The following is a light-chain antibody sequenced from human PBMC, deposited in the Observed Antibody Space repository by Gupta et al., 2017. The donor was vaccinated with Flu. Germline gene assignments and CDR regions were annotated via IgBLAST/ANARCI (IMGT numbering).Light chain of an antibody. V-gene: IGLV10-54*04. J-gene: IGLJ3*02. Sequence: QAGLTQPPSVSTGLRQTATLTCTGNSNNVGNQGATLVQQHQVHAPKLLFYRNNNRPSGISERFSASRSGNTATLTITGLQPEEEADYYCSAWDSGRSGWVFGGGTKLTVL. CDR2: RNN. CDR3: SAWDSGRSGWV. CDR1: SNNVGNQG.